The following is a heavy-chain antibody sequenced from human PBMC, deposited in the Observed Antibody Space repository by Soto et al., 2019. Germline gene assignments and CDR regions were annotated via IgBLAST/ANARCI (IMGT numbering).Heavy chain of an antibody. V-gene: IGHV4-4*07. J-gene: IGHJ5*02. Sequence: ETLSLTCTVSGGSISSYYWSWIRQPAGKGLEWIGRIYTSGSTNYNPSLKSRVTMSVDTSKNQFSLKLSSVTAADTAVYYCARDALITMVRGSWFDPWGQGTLVTVSS. CDR3: ARDALITMVRGSWFDP. CDR1: GGSISSYY. CDR2: IYTSGST. D-gene: IGHD3-10*01.